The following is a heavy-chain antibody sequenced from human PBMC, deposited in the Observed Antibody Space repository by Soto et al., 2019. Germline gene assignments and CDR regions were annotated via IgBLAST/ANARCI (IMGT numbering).Heavy chain of an antibody. CDR1: GGSISSGGYY. CDR3: AGYSRVVRGYNYYYYHMDL. D-gene: IGHD3-10*01. CDR2: IYYSGST. J-gene: IGHJ6*03. Sequence: QVQLQASGPGLVKPSQTLSLTCTVSGGSISSGGYYWSWIRQHPGKGLEWIGYIYYSGSTYYKPSLKSRVTISVHTSKDQVYLKLSAVAAADTAGDYCAGYSRVVRGYNYYYYHMDLWGKGTTVTVSS. V-gene: IGHV4-31*03.